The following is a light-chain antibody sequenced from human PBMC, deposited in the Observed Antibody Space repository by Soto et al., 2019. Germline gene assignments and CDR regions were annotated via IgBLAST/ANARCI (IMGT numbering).Light chain of an antibody. CDR3: QTWGTGIRV. CDR1: SGHSNYA. J-gene: IGLJ1*01. Sequence: QSVLTQSPSASASLGASVKLTCTLSSGHSNYAIAWHQQQPEKGPRYLMKLNSDGSHRKGDGIPDRFSGSSSGAERYLTISSLQSEDEAHYYCQTWGTGIRVFGTGTKLTVL. V-gene: IGLV4-69*01. CDR2: LNSDGSH.